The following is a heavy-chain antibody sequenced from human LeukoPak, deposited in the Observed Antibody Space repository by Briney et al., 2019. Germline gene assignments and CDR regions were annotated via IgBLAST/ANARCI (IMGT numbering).Heavy chain of an antibody. D-gene: IGHD6-13*01. J-gene: IGHJ5*02. CDR1: GGSISSGGYY. CDR3: AKRARQALGWFDP. V-gene: IGHV4-31*11. CDR2: IYYSGST. Sequence: NPSETLSLTCAVSGGSISSGGYYWSWIRQHPGKGLEWIGYIYYSGSTYYNPSLKSRVTISVDTSKNQFSLKLSSVTAADTAVYYCAKRARQALGWFDPWGQGTLVTVSS.